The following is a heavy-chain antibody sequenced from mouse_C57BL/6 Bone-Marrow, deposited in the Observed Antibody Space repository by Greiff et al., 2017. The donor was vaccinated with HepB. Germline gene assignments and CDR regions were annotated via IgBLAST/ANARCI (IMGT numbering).Heavy chain of an antibody. CDR2: IDPANGNT. D-gene: IGHD1-1*01. CDR3: ASRGIYYYGSSSGWYFDV. J-gene: IGHJ1*03. CDR1: GFNIKNTY. V-gene: IGHV14-3*01. Sequence: EVQLQQSVAELVRPGASVKLSCTASGFNIKNTYMHWVKQRPEQGLEWIGRIDPANGNTKYAPKFQGKATITADTSSNTAYLQLSSLTSEDTAIYYCASRGIYYYGSSSGWYFDVWGTGTTVTVSS.